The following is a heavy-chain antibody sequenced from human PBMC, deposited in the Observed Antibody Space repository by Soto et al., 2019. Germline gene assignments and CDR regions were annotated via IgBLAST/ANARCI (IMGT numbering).Heavy chain of an antibody. Sequence: ASVKVSCKASGYTFTGYNMHWVRQAPGQGLEWMGWINPNSGGTNYAQKCPGRVTMTRDTSISTAYMELSRLRSDDTAVYYCASGSSVVVPAALDYWGQGTLVTVSS. D-gene: IGHD2-2*01. CDR1: GYTFTGYN. CDR2: INPNSGGT. CDR3: ASGSSVVVPAALDY. J-gene: IGHJ4*02. V-gene: IGHV1-2*02.